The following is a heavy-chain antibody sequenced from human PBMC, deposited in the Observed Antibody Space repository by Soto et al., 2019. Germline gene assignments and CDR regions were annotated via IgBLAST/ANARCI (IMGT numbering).Heavy chain of an antibody. CDR3: ARGRYCLTGRCFPNWFDS. V-gene: IGHV4-30-4*01. Sequence: TSETLSLTCTVSGGSVSSGSYFWSWIRQPPGKGLEWIGNIYYSGNTYYNPSFESRVAISVDTSKSQFSLNVTSVTAADTAVYFCARGRYCLTGRCFPNWFDSWGQGALVTVSS. CDR2: IYYSGNT. CDR1: GGSVSSGSYF. D-gene: IGHD7-27*01. J-gene: IGHJ5*01.